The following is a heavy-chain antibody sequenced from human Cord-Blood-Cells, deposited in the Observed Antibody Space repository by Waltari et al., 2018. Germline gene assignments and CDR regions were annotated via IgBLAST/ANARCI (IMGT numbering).Heavy chain of an antibody. Sequence: QLQLQESGPGLVKPSETPSLTCTVPGGSISSSSYYWGWIRQPPGKGLEWIGSIYYSGSTYHNPSLKSRGTISVDTSKNQFSLKLSSVTAADTAVYYCAPICGVVIESDAFDIWGQGTMVTVSS. V-gene: IGHV4-39*05. J-gene: IGHJ3*02. CDR1: GGSISSSSYY. CDR2: IYYSGST. D-gene: IGHD3-3*01. CDR3: APICGVVIESDAFDI.